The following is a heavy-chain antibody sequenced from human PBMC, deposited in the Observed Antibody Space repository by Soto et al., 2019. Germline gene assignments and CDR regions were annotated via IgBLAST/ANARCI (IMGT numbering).Heavy chain of an antibody. Sequence: GASVKVSCKASGYNFNSYGISWVRQAPGKGLEWMGWISVYNGNTDYAPNVQDRVTMTTDTSTSTAYMELRSLRSDDTAVYYCARESPDWDYWGQGTLVTVSS. D-gene: IGHD2-21*01. J-gene: IGHJ4*02. V-gene: IGHV1-18*04. CDR3: ARESPDWDY. CDR2: ISVYNGNT. CDR1: GYNFNSYG.